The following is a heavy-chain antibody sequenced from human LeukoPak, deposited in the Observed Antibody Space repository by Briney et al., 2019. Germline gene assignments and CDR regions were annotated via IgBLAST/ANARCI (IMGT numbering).Heavy chain of an antibody. Sequence: GGSLRLSCAASGFTFINYWMHWVRQAPGKGLVWVSRINGDGSTISYADSVKGRFTIPRDNAKNTLYLQMNSLRAEDTAVYYCAKEAAAADFDYWGQGTLVTVSP. CDR2: INGDGSTI. CDR1: GFTFINYW. J-gene: IGHJ4*02. V-gene: IGHV3-74*01. CDR3: AKEAAAADFDY. D-gene: IGHD6-13*01.